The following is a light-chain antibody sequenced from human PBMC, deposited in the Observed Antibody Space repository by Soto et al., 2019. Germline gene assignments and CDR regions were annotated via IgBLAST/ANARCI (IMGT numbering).Light chain of an antibody. J-gene: IGLJ2*01. V-gene: IGLV1-40*01. Sequence: QSVLTQPPSVSGAPGQRVTISCTGSSSNIGAGYDVHWYQQLPGTAPKLLIYGNSNRPSGVPDRFSGSKSGTSASLAITGLQAEDEADYHCCSYAGRSTVICGGGTKLTVL. CDR1: SSNIGAGYD. CDR2: GNS. CDR3: CSYAGRSTVI.